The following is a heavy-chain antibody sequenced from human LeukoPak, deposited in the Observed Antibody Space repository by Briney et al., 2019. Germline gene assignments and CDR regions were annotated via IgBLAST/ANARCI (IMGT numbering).Heavy chain of an antibody. Sequence: PSETLSLTCTVSGGSISSYYWSWLRQPPGKGLEWIGYIYYSGSTNYSPSLKSRVTISVDTSKNQFSLKLSSVTAADTAVYYCARAPWFGEWDHAFDIWGQGTMVTVSS. CDR1: GGSISSYY. CDR3: ARAPWFGEWDHAFDI. D-gene: IGHD3-10*01. J-gene: IGHJ3*02. CDR2: IYYSGST. V-gene: IGHV4-59*01.